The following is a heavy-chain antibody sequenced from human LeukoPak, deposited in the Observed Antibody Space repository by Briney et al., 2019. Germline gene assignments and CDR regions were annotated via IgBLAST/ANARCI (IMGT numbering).Heavy chain of an antibody. V-gene: IGHV1-69*13. CDR1: GGTFSSYA. CDR3: ARGPRGYSYGYIDY. Sequence: ASVKVSCKASGGTFSSYAISWVRQAPGQGLEWMGGIIPIFGTANYAQKFQGRVTITADESTSTAYMELSSLRSEDTAVYYCARGPRGYSYGYIDYWGQGTLVTVSS. J-gene: IGHJ4*02. D-gene: IGHD5-18*01. CDR2: IIPIFGTA.